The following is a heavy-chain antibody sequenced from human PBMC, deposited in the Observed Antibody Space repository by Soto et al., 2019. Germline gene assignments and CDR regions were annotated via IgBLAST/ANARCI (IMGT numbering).Heavy chain of an antibody. CDR1: GASIDTITYY. D-gene: IGHD5-12*01. J-gene: IGHJ4*02. V-gene: IGHV4-39*01. CDR2: VYYGGNA. Sequence: QVLLKESGPGLVRPTETLSLTCTVSGASIDTITYYWGWIRQPPGKGLEWIGSVYYGGNAYYSPSPRSRISISVDTSKNQFFLHLNSVTAADTAVYSCAAYSGHVDYWGPGTLVAVS. CDR3: AAYSGHVDY.